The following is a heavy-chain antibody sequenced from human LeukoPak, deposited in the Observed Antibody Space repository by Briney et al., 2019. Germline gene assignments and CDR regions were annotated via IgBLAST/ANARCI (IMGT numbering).Heavy chain of an antibody. J-gene: IGHJ4*02. CDR1: GFTFSSYG. CDR2: ISYHGSDK. D-gene: IGHD3-22*01. V-gene: IGHV3-30*18. CDR3: AKGSSGR. Sequence: GGSLRLSCAASGFTFSSYGMHWVRQAPGKGLEWVAVISYHGSDKYYADSVKGRFTISRDNSKNTLYLQMNSLRAEDTAVYYCAKGSSGRWGQGTLVTVSS.